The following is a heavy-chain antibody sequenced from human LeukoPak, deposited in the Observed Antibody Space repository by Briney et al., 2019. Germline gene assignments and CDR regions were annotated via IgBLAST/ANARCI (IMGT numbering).Heavy chain of an antibody. CDR3: ARERMVQGVKVENF. CDR1: AYTFSTFF. Sequence: SVKVSCKTSAYTFSTFFIQWVRQAPGQGFEWMGRIIPILDVVNYAQKFQGRGTITADTVTSTAYMELSSLRSDETAVYYCARERMVQGVKVENFWGQGTLVTVSA. V-gene: IGHV1-69*04. CDR2: IIPILDVV. D-gene: IGHD3-10*01. J-gene: IGHJ4*02.